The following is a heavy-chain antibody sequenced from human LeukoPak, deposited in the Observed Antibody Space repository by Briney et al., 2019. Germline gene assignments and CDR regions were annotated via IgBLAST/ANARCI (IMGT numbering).Heavy chain of an antibody. CDR1: GGSISSSSYY. Sequence: SETLSLTCTVSGGSISSSSYYWGWIRQPPGKGLEWIVSIYYSGSTYYNPSIKSRVTISVDTSKNQFSLKLSSVTAADTAVYYCARDRGVATDFDYWGQGTLVTVSS. D-gene: IGHD5-12*01. CDR2: IYYSGST. V-gene: IGHV4-39*07. CDR3: ARDRGVATDFDY. J-gene: IGHJ4*02.